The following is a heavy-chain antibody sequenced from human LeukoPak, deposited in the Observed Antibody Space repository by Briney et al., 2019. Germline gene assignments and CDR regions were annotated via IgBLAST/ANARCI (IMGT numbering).Heavy chain of an antibody. V-gene: IGHV1-18*01. J-gene: IGHJ4*02. CDR3: ARTCSTSCYWLMGY. CDR2: ISAYNGNT. Sequence: ASVKVSCKASGYTFTSYGISWVRQAPGQGLEWMGWISAYNGNTNYAQKLQGRVTMTTDTSTSTAYMELRSLRSDDTAVYYCARTCSTSCYWLMGYWGQGTLVTVSS. D-gene: IGHD2-2*01. CDR1: GYTFTSYG.